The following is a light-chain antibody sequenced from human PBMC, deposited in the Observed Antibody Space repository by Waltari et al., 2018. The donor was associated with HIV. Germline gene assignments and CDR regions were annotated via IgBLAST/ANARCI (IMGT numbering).Light chain of an antibody. Sequence: QSVVTQPPSVSGAPGQRVTISCSGSSSNIGAEYDVHWYQQFPGTAPKLLLYGKSVRRSGVPDRFSGSKSGTSASLAITGLQAEDEADYYCHSYDSRLSAWVFGGGTKLTVL. J-gene: IGLJ3*02. V-gene: IGLV1-40*01. CDR1: SSNIGAEYD. CDR3: HSYDSRLSAWV. CDR2: GKS.